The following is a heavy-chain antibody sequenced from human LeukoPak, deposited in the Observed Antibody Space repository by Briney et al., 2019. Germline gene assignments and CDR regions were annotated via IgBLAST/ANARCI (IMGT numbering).Heavy chain of an antibody. CDR2: ISSSSSAM. Sequence: PGGSLRLSCAASGFTFSSYSMSWVRQAPGKGLEWVSYISSSSSAMYYADSMKGRFTISRDNAKNSLYLQMNNLRDEDTAVYYCARGSGNSFDYWGQGALVTVSS. CDR1: GFTFSSYS. CDR3: ARGSGNSFDY. D-gene: IGHD3-10*01. V-gene: IGHV3-48*02. J-gene: IGHJ4*02.